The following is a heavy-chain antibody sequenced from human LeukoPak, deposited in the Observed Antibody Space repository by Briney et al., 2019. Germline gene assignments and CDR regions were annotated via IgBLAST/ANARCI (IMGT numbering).Heavy chain of an antibody. Sequence: GGSLRLSCAASGVTFSSAAMTWVRQAPGKGLEWVSTITGSDDRTYFADSVRGRFTISRDYSKNTLHLQINSLRVEDTAIYYCAKGPQLINGYHPDYWGQGTLVTVSS. CDR1: GVTFSSAA. CDR3: AKGPQLINGYHPDY. V-gene: IGHV3-23*01. J-gene: IGHJ4*02. CDR2: ITGSDDRT. D-gene: IGHD5-18*01.